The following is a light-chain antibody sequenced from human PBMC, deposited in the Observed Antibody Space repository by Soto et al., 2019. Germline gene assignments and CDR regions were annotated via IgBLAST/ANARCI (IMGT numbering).Light chain of an antibody. J-gene: IGLJ3*02. CDR1: NNDIGNYKY. Sequence: QSALTQPASVSGSPGQSITISCTGTNNDIGNYKYVSWYQQHPGKAPKLIIYDVTKRPSGVPDRFSGSKSGNTASLTVSGLQAEDEADYFCNSYAGSDNYVLFGGGTKLTVL. V-gene: IGLV2-8*01. CDR3: NSYAGSDNYVL. CDR2: DVT.